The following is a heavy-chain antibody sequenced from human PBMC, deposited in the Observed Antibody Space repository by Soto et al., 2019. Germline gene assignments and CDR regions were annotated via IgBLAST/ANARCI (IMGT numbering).Heavy chain of an antibody. CDR2: ISSSSTI. J-gene: IGHJ6*02. CDR3: ARDPLNWPTDSYYYGMDV. D-gene: IGHD1-1*01. CDR1: GFTFSSYS. V-gene: IGHV3-48*02. Sequence: EVQLVESGGGLVQPGGSLRLSCAASGFTFSSYSMNWVRQAPGKGLEWVSYISSSSTIYYADSVKGRFTISRDNAKNSLYLQMNSLRDEDTAVYYCARDPLNWPTDSYYYGMDVWGQGTTVTVSS.